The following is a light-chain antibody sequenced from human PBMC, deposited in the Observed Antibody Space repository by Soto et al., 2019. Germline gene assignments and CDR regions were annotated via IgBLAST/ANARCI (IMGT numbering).Light chain of an antibody. CDR1: ESISIY. V-gene: IGKV1-39*01. CDR2: RAS. CDR3: QQSLSTPVT. Sequence: DIQMTQSPSSMSAAIGDRVTITCRASESISIYLNWYQQKPGKAPNLLIYRASSLETGVPSRFSGSGSGTDFTLTISSLQPGDFANYYCQQSLSTPVTFGQGTKLEI. J-gene: IGKJ2*01.